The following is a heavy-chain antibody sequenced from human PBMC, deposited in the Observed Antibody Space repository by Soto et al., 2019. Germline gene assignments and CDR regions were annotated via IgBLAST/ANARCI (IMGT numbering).Heavy chain of an antibody. CDR3: EPSNTVTKASIDY. Sequence: QVQLLESGGGVVQPGRSLRLSCAASGVTFSRLAMHWVRQAPAKGLEWVAVISYGGSNNHYADSVKGRVTISRDTSKNTLNQQENNLSSVDTAGYYCEPSNTVTKASIDYWGQGTLVTVSS. V-gene: IGHV3-30-3*01. D-gene: IGHD4-17*01. CDR2: ISYGGSNN. CDR1: GVTFSRLA. J-gene: IGHJ4*02.